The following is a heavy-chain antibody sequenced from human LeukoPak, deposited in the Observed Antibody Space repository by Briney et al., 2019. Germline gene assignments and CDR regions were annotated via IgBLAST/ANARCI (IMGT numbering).Heavy chain of an antibody. V-gene: IGHV3-23*01. CDR2: ISGSGGST. J-gene: IGHJ4*02. CDR3: AKENYYGSGSQYYFDY. Sequence: PPGGSLRLSCAASGFTFSSYAMSWVRQAPGKGLEWVSAISGSGGSTYYADSVKGRFTISGDNSKNTLYLQMNSLRAEDTAVYYCAKENYYGSGSQYYFDYWGQGTLVTVSS. CDR1: GFTFSSYA. D-gene: IGHD3-10*01.